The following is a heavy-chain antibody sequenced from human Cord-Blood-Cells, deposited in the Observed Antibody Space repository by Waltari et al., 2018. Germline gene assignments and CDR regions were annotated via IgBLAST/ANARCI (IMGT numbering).Heavy chain of an antibody. CDR2: ISGSGGST. CDR1: GFTFSSYA. D-gene: IGHD1-20*01. Sequence: EVQLLESGGGLVQPGGSLRLSCAASGFTFSSYAMSWVRQAPGKGLEWVSAISGSGGSTYYADSVKGRFTISRDNAKNTLYLQMNSPRAEDTAVYYCAKGGEGNYITGNQFDPWGQGTLVTVSS. J-gene: IGHJ5*02. V-gene: IGHV3-23*01. CDR3: AKGGEGNYITGNQFDP.